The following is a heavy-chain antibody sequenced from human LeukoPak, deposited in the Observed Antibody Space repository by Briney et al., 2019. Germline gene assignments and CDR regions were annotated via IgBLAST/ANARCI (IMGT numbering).Heavy chain of an antibody. CDR2: IDPNSCGT. V-gene: IGHV1-2*07. CDR3: ARDLARSLGY. CDR1: GYTFTGYC. Sequence: ASVTVSCKASGYTFTGYCMHWVRQAPGQGLEWMGWIDPNSCGTNYAHKFQGRVTMTRDTSINTAYMELSRLRSDDTAVYYCARDLARSLGYWGQGTLVTVSS. J-gene: IGHJ4*02.